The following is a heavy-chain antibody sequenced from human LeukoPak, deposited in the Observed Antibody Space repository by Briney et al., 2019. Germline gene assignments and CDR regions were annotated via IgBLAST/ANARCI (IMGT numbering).Heavy chain of an antibody. CDR3: AKAPSPIYYYYMDV. V-gene: IGHV3-30*02. J-gene: IGHJ6*03. Sequence: TGGSLRLSCAASGFTFSSYGMHWVRQAPGKGLEWVAFIRYDGSNKYYADSVKGRFTISRDNSKNTLYLQMNSLRAEDTAVYYCAKAPSPIYYYYMDVWGKGTTVTVSS. CDR2: IRYDGSNK. CDR1: GFTFSSYG.